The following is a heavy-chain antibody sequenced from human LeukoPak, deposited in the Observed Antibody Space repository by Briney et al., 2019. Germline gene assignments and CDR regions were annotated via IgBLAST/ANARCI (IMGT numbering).Heavy chain of an antibody. J-gene: IGHJ4*02. V-gene: IGHV3-33*01. CDR3: ARAPYDFWSGYPSDGGFDY. CDR1: GFTFSSYS. Sequence: PGGSLRLSCAASGFTFSSYSMHWVRQAPGKGLEWVAVIWYDGSNKYYADSVKGRFTISRDNSKNTLYLQMNSLRAEDTAVYYCARAPYDFWSGYPSDGGFDYWGQGTLVTVSS. D-gene: IGHD3-3*01. CDR2: IWYDGSNK.